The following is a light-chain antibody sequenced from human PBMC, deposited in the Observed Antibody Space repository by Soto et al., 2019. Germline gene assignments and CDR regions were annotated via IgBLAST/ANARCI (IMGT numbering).Light chain of an antibody. J-gene: IGLJ3*02. Sequence: VHWYQQVPGTAPKLLIYTNSNRPSGVPDRFSGSKSGTSASLAITGLQAADEADYYCQSYDSSLSALVFGGGTQLTVL. CDR2: TNS. CDR3: QSYDSSLSALV. V-gene: IGLV1-40*01.